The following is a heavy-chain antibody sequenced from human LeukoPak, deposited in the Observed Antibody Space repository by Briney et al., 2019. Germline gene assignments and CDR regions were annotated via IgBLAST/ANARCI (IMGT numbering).Heavy chain of an antibody. V-gene: IGHV3-7*01. CDR3: TREGILAGVDY. J-gene: IGHJ4*02. Sequence: GGSLRLSCAVSGFTFTSYWMSWVRQAPGKGLEWVANIKQDGSEKNYVDSVKGRFTISRDDAKNSMSLQMNSLRAEDTAVYYCTREGILAGVDYWGQGTLVTVSS. D-gene: IGHD6-13*01. CDR1: GFTFTSYW. CDR2: IKQDGSEK.